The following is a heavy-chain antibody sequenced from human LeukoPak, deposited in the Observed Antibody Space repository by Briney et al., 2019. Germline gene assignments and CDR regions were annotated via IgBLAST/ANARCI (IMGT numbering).Heavy chain of an antibody. CDR1: GFTFSSYS. J-gene: IGHJ4*02. D-gene: IGHD1-1*01. CDR3: ARELERRRYFDY. Sequence: GGSLRLSCAASGFTFSSYSMNWVRQAPGKGLEWVSSISSSSSYIYYADSVKGRFTISRDNAKNSLYLQMNSLRAENTAVYYCARELERRRYFDYWGQGTLVTVSS. CDR2: ISSSSSYI. V-gene: IGHV3-21*01.